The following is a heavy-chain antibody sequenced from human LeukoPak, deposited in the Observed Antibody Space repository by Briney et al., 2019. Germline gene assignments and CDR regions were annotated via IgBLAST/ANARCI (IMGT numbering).Heavy chain of an antibody. J-gene: IGHJ5*02. CDR1: GGSVSSPISY. CDR3: ASIWLGGNWFDP. D-gene: IGHD3-10*01. CDR2: INHSGSA. V-gene: IGHV4-39*07. Sequence: SETLSLTCTVSGGSVSSPISYWCWIRQPPGKGLEWIGEINHSGSANYNPSLKSRVTILVDTSKNQFSLRLSSVTAADTAVYYCASIWLGGNWFDPWGQGTLVTVSS.